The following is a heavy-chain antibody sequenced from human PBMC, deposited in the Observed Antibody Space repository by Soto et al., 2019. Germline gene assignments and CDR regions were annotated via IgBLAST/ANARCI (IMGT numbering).Heavy chain of an antibody. J-gene: IGHJ4*02. CDR3: ARAIGPDWLARLDC. D-gene: IGHD3-9*01. CDR1: GFTFDEYA. CDR2: ISWNSGAI. Sequence: EVQLVESGGGWVQPGRSLRLSYAVSGFTFDEYAMHWVRQAPGEGLEWVSGISWNSGAIGYADSVKGRFTVLRDNSKSTLYLQMNSLRTEDTALYYCARAIGPDWLARLDCWGQGTLVTVSS. V-gene: IGHV3-9*01.